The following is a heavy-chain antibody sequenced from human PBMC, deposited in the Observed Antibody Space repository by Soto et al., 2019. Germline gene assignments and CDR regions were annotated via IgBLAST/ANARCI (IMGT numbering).Heavy chain of an antibody. V-gene: IGHV3-48*01. CDR2: ISSSSSTI. D-gene: IGHD2-15*01. CDR1: GFTFSSYS. J-gene: IGHJ5*02. Sequence: GGSLRLSCAASGFTFSSYSMNWVRQAPGKGLEWVSYISSSSSTIYYADSVKGRFTISRDNAKNSLYLQMNSLRAEDTAVYYCSIYSGRRAQSEWFYPWRQGSPVPVSA. CDR3: SIYSGRRAQSEWFYP.